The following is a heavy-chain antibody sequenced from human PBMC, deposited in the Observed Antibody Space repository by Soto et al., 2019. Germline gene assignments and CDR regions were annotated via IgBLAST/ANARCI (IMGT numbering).Heavy chain of an antibody. D-gene: IGHD3-10*01. CDR3: AREMEGSGSYHKNHYYYVDV. CDR2: INHGGST. V-gene: IGHV4-34*01. J-gene: IGHJ6*03. CDR1: GGSFSDYS. Sequence: SETLSLTCAVYGGSFSDYSWSWIRQPPGKGLEWIGEINHGGSTNYNPSLKSRVTISVDTSRNHFSLKLSSVTAADTAVYYCAREMEGSGSYHKNHYYYVDVWGKGTTVTVSS.